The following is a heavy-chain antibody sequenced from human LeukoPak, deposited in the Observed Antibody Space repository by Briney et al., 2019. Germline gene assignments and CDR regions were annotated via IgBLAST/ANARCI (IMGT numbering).Heavy chain of an antibody. CDR3: ARGRDRSKTGDL. CDR2: IHPSGIL. J-gene: IGHJ5*02. D-gene: IGHD5-24*01. V-gene: IGHV4-34*01. CDR1: GGSCDDYY. Sequence: PSETLSLTCAVYGGSCDDYYCSWIRQPPGKGLEWIGEIHPSGILYYNSSLVSRVTISIDTSKTHVSLRLTSVTAADTAFYYCARGRDRSKTGDLWGQGSLVTVSS.